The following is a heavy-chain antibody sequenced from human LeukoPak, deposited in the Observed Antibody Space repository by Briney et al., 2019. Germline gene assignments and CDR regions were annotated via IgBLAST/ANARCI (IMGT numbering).Heavy chain of an antibody. CDR3: ARAGRGSYCDY. CDR2: IYYSGST. CDR1: GGSISSYY. Sequence: KSSETLSLTCTVSGGSISSYYWSWIRQPPGKGLEWIGYIYYSGSTNYNPSLKSRVTISVDTSKNQFSLKLSSVTAADTAVYYCARAGRGSYCDYWGQGTLVTVSS. J-gene: IGHJ4*02. D-gene: IGHD1-26*01. V-gene: IGHV4-59*01.